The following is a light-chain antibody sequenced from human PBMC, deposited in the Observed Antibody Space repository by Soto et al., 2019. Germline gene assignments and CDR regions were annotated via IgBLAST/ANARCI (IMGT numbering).Light chain of an antibody. V-gene: IGKV1-5*01. CDR2: DAL. CDR3: QQYYSYPYT. CDR1: KIIGSS. Sequence: DIQMTQSPSTRSASVGDRVTITCRASKIIGSSLAWYQHKPGKAPKLLIYDALTLQSVVPSRYSGSESGTEFTLTISSLQPGDSATYYCQQYYSYPYTFGQGTKLEI. J-gene: IGKJ2*01.